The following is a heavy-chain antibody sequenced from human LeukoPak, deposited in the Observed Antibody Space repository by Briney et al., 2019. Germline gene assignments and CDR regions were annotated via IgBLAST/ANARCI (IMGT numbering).Heavy chain of an antibody. Sequence: SKTLSLTCAVYGGSFSGYYWSWIRQPPGKGLEWIGEINHSGSTNYNPSLKSRVTISVDTSKNQFSLKLSSVTAADTAVYYCARRIAVAGDFDYWGQGTLVTVSS. CDR1: GGSFSGYY. CDR3: ARRIAVAGDFDY. V-gene: IGHV4-34*01. J-gene: IGHJ4*02. CDR2: INHSGST. D-gene: IGHD6-19*01.